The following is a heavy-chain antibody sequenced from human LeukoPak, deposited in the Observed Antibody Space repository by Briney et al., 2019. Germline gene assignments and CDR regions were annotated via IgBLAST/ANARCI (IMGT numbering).Heavy chain of an antibody. J-gene: IGHJ5*02. Sequence: PSETLSLTCAVYGGSFSGYYWSWIRQPPGKGLEWIGEINHSGSTNYNPSLKSRVTISVDTSKNQFSLKLSSVTAADTAVYYCARGKSGYSYGYRAGWFDPWGQGTLVTVSS. CDR3: ARGKSGYSYGYRAGWFDP. CDR1: GGSFSGYY. V-gene: IGHV4-34*01. D-gene: IGHD5-18*01. CDR2: INHSGST.